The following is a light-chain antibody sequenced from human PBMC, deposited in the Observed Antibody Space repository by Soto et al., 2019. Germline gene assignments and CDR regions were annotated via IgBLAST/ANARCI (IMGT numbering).Light chain of an antibody. V-gene: IGKV3D-20*01. CDR1: QSVDIS. CDR3: QQSGSSPIT. CDR2: DAS. Sequence: EIVLTQSPATLSVSPGERVILSCRASQSVDISLAWYQQKPGLAPRLIIYDASTRATGIPDRFSGSGSGTDFTLTISRLEPEDFAVYYCQQSGSSPITFGQGTRLEIK. J-gene: IGKJ5*01.